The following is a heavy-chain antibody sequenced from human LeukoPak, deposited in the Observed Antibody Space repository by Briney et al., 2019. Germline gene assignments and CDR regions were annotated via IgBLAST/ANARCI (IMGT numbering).Heavy chain of an antibody. Sequence: GGSLRLSCAVSGFTVTDNYMSRVRQAPGKGLQWVSVIYPDGRTYYADSVKGRFTISRDISRNTLLLQMNSLRPGDTAVHYCARTNPVYGDYHYWGEGTLVTVSS. CDR1: GFTVTDNY. CDR2: IYPDGRT. D-gene: IGHD4-17*01. J-gene: IGHJ4*02. CDR3: ARTNPVYGDYHY. V-gene: IGHV3-53*01.